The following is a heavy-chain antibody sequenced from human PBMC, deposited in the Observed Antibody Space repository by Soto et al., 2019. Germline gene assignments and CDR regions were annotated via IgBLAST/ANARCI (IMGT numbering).Heavy chain of an antibody. V-gene: IGHV3-66*01. CDR3: AKDGYTHGQPDY. J-gene: IGHJ4*02. D-gene: IGHD5-18*01. CDR1: GFTVSSNY. CDR2: IYSGGSA. Sequence: HPGGSLRLSCAASGFTVSSNYMSWVRQAPGKGLEWVSVIYSGGSAYYADSVKGRFTISRDNSKNTLYLQMNSLRAEDTAVYYCAKDGYTHGQPDYWGQGTLVTVSS.